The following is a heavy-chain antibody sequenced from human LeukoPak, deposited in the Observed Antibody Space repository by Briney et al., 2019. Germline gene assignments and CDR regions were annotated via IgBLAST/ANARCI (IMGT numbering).Heavy chain of an antibody. V-gene: IGHV1-2*02. Sequence: ASVKVSCKASGYTFTGYYMHWVRQAPGQGLEWMGWINPNSGGTNYAQKVQGRVTITRDTSISTAYMELSRLRSDDTAVYYCSRGGVRNWYRRGYHSSDPWGQRTLVTVSS. CDR3: SRGGVRNWYRRGYHSSDP. CDR2: INPNSGGT. D-gene: IGHD1-1*01. CDR1: GYTFTGYY. J-gene: IGHJ5*02.